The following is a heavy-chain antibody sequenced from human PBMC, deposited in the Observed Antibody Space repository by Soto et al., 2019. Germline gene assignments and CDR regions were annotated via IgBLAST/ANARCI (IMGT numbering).Heavy chain of an antibody. CDR3: ARRLDSSGWYYFDK. J-gene: IGHJ4*02. Sequence: VPTLVNPTQTLTLTCTFSGFSLSTSGMCVSWIRQPPGKALEWLALIDWDDDKYYSTSLKTRLTISKDTSKNQVVLTMTNMDPVDSATYYCARRLDSSGWYYFDKWGQGILVIVCS. V-gene: IGHV2-70*01. CDR1: GFSLSTSGMC. CDR2: IDWDDDK. D-gene: IGHD6-19*01.